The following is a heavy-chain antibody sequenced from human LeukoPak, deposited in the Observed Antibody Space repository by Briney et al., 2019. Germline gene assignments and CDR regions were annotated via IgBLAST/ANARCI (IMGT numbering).Heavy chain of an antibody. Sequence: GGPLRLSCAASGFIDSNHYMSWVRQAPGKGLECFAVIYTGDSTYYVDSVKGRFTISRDNSKNTLDLQMNSLRIEDTAVYYCARGGSRMDVWGQGTTVTVSS. J-gene: IGHJ6*02. V-gene: IGHV3-53*01. CDR1: GFIDSNHY. CDR3: ARGGSRMDV. CDR2: IYTGDST.